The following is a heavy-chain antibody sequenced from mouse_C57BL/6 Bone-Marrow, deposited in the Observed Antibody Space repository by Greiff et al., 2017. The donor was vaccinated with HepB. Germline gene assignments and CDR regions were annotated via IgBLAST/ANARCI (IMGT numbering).Heavy chain of an antibody. V-gene: IGHV1-69*01. CDR2: IDPSDSYT. J-gene: IGHJ2*01. CDR1: GNTFTSYW. Sequence: VQLQQPGAELVMPGASVKLSCKASGNTFTSYWMHWVKQRPGQGLEWIGEIDPSDSYTNYNQKFKGKSTLTVDKSSSTAYMQLSSLTSEDSAVYYCAREDTTVVADFDYWGQGTTLTVSS. CDR3: AREDTTVVADFDY. D-gene: IGHD1-1*01.